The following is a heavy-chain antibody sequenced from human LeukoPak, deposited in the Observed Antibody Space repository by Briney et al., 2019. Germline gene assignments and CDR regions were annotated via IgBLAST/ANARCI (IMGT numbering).Heavy chain of an antibody. CDR2: IKQDGSET. CDR3: ARDRSISGVVTIDF. Sequence: GGSLRLSCAASGFSFSNSWMTWVRQSPGKGLEWVANIKQDGSETYYVDSVMGRFTISRLNAKNSVYLQMNSLGAEDTAVYYCARDRSISGVVTIDFWGQGTLVTVSS. CDR1: GFSFSNSW. V-gene: IGHV3-7*01. D-gene: IGHD3-3*01. J-gene: IGHJ4*02.